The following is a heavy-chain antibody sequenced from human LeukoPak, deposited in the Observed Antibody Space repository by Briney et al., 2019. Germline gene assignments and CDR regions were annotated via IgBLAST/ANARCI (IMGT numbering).Heavy chain of an antibody. J-gene: IGHJ4*02. CDR3: GRGRITMVPGVTYYFDY. D-gene: IGHD3-10*01. Sequence: SETLSLTCAVYGGSFSGYYWSWIRQPPGKGLEWIGEINHSGSTNYNPSLKSRVTISVDTSKSQFSLKLSSVTAADTAVYYCGRGRITMVPGVTYYFDYWGQGTLVTVSS. CDR2: INHSGST. V-gene: IGHV4-34*01. CDR1: GGSFSGYY.